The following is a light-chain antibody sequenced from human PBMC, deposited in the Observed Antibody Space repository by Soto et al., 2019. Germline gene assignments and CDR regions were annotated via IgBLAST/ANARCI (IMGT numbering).Light chain of an antibody. J-gene: IGLJ1*01. V-gene: IGLV2-8*01. CDR2: EVS. Sequence: QSALTQPPSASGSPGQSVTISCTGTSSDVGGYIYVSWYQQHPGKAPKLMIYEVSRRPSGVPERFSGSKSGNTASLTVSGLQAEDEAHYYCQSYDRSLRGYVFGTGTKLTVL. CDR1: SSDVGGYIY. CDR3: QSYDRSLRGYV.